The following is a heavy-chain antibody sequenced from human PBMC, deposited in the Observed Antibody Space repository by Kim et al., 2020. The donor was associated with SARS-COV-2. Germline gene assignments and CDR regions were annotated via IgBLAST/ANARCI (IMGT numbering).Heavy chain of an antibody. V-gene: IGHV3-21*01. Sequence: GGSLRLSCAASGFTFSSYSMNWVRQAPGKGLEWVSSISSSSSYIYYADSVKGRFTISRDNAKNSLYLQMNSLRAEDTAVYYCARDPSYYDSSGYDDYWGQGTLVTVSS. D-gene: IGHD3-22*01. CDR2: ISSSSSYI. CDR1: GFTFSSYS. J-gene: IGHJ4*02. CDR3: ARDPSYYDSSGYDDY.